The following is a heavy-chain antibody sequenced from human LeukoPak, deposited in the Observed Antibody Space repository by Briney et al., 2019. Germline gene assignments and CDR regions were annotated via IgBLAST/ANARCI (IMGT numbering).Heavy chain of an antibody. Sequence: SETLSLTCTVSGGSISSGGYYWSWIRQPPGKGLEWIGYIYHSGSTYYNPSLKSRVTISVDRSKNQFSLKLSSVTAAGTAVYYCARLRESGVVFDYWGQGTLVTVSS. J-gene: IGHJ4*02. V-gene: IGHV4-30-2*01. CDR1: GGSISSGGYY. CDR3: ARLRESGVVFDY. CDR2: IYHSGST. D-gene: IGHD3-16*02.